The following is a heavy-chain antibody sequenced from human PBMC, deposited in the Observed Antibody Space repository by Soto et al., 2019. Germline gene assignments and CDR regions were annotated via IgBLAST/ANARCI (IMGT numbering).Heavy chain of an antibody. V-gene: IGHV1-69*01. J-gene: IGHJ4*02. CDR3: ASSRKDDYGDRLDY. Sequence: QVQLVQSGVEVKKPRSSVKVSCKASGGTFSSYAISWVRQAPGQGHEWMGGIIHIFGTANYAQKFQGRVTITADESTSTAYMELSSLSSEYTAVYYCASSRKDDYGDRLDYWAQGTLVTVSS. CDR1: GGTFSSYA. D-gene: IGHD4-17*01. CDR2: IIHIFGTA.